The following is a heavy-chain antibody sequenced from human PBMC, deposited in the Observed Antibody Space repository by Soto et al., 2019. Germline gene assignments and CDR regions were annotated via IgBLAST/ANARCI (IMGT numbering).Heavy chain of an antibody. J-gene: IGHJ4*02. CDR3: ASSVFGYSSSWYSRFVY. V-gene: IGHV1-8*01. CDR1: GYTFTSYD. Sequence: GASVKVSCKASGYTFTSYDINWARQATGQGLEWMGWMNPNSGNTGYAQKFQGRVTMTRNTSISTAYMELSSLRSEDTAVYYCASSVFGYSSSWYSRFVYWGQVTLVPVSS. CDR2: MNPNSGNT. D-gene: IGHD6-13*01.